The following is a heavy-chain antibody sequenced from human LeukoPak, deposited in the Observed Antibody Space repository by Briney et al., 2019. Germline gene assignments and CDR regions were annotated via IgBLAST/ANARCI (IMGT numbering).Heavy chain of an antibody. Sequence: GGSLRLSCAASGFTFSDYYMSWIRQAPGKGLEWVSYISGSGPTIFYADSVKGRFTISRDNAKNSLFLQMNGLRAEDTAVYYCARDFCSGGSCHEDYWGQGTLVTVSS. CDR2: ISGSGPTI. CDR1: GFTFSDYY. V-gene: IGHV3-11*01. CDR3: ARDFCSGGSCHEDY. J-gene: IGHJ4*02. D-gene: IGHD2-15*01.